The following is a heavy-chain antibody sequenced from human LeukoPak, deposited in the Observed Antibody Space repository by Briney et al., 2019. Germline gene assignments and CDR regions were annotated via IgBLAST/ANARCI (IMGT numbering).Heavy chain of an antibody. J-gene: IGHJ4*02. CDR2: IYHSGST. D-gene: IGHD3-22*01. CDR3: AREDSSGYLGY. CDR1: GGSISSSNW. Sequence: PSETLSLTCAVSGGSISSSNWWSWVRQPPGKGLEWIGEIYHSGSTNYNPSLKSRVTISVDTSKNQFSLKLTSLTAADTAVYYCAREDSSGYLGYWGQGTLVTVSS. V-gene: IGHV4-4*02.